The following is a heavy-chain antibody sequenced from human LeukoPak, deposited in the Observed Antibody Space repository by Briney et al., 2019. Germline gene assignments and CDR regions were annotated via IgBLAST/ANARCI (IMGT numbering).Heavy chain of an antibody. Sequence: SETLSLTCTVSGGSISSSSYYWGWIRQPPGKGLEWIGSIYYSGSTYYNPSLKSRVTISVDTSKNQFSLKLSSVTAADTAVYYCARHFIAVAPTPYYFDYWGQGTLVTVSS. CDR1: GGSISSSSYY. V-gene: IGHV4-39*01. CDR3: ARHFIAVAPTPYYFDY. CDR2: IYYSGST. D-gene: IGHD6-19*01. J-gene: IGHJ4*02.